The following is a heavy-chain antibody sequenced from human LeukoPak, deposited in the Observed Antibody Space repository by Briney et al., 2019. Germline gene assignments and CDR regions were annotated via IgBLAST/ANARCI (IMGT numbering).Heavy chain of an antibody. CDR3: ARGCLLWFGEQRCDY. V-gene: IGHV1-2*02. Sequence: ASVKVSCKASGYTFTGYYMHWVRQAPGQGLEWMGWINPNSGGTNYAQKFQGRVTMTRDTSVSTAYMELSRLRSDDTAVYYCARGCLLWFGEQRCDYWGQGTRVTVSS. D-gene: IGHD3-10*01. CDR1: GYTFTGYY. J-gene: IGHJ4*02. CDR2: INPNSGGT.